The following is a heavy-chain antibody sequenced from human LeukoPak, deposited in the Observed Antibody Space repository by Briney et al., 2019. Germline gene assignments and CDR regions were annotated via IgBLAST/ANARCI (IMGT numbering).Heavy chain of an antibody. CDR2: IYTSGST. CDR1: GGSISSYY. D-gene: IGHD3-22*01. J-gene: IGHJ4*02. Sequence: SETLSLTCPVSGGSISSYYWSWIRQPAGKGLEWIGRIYTSGSTNYNPSLKSRVTMSVDTSKNQFSLKLSSVTAADTAVYYCARDYYYDSSGYYRADWGQGTLVTVSS. CDR3: ARDYYYDSSGYYRAD. V-gene: IGHV4-4*07.